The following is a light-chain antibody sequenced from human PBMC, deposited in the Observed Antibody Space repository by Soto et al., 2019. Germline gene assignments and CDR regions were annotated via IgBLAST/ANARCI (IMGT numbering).Light chain of an antibody. J-gene: IGLJ3*02. CDR2: SND. Sequence: VLTQPPSASGTPGQRVTISCSGSSSNIGRNTVSWYQQLPGTAPKLLIYSNDQRPSGVPDRFSGSKSGTSASLAISGLQSEDDADYYCAAWDDSLNGLFGGGTKLTVL. CDR3: AAWDDSLNGL. V-gene: IGLV1-44*01. CDR1: SSNIGRNT.